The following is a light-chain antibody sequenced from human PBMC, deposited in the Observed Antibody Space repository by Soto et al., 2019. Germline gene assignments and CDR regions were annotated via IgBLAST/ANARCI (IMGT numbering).Light chain of an antibody. J-gene: IGKJ4*01. Sequence: VVMNRSPLSLPVTLGQPASISGMSSQSLVHSDGIAYFSWFQQRPGRSPRRLIYKVSNRDSGVPARFSGSGSGIDFTLQISRVEADDVGVYYCMQRLEFPLTFGGGTKVDIK. CDR3: MQRLEFPLT. CDR2: KVS. V-gene: IGKV2-30*02. CDR1: QSLVHSDGIAY.